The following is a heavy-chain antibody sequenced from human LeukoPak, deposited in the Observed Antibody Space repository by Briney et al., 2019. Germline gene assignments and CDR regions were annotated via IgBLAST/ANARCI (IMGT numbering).Heavy chain of an antibody. CDR3: ARGRYYDSSGHFDY. D-gene: IGHD3-22*01. CDR1: GFTVSSNY. V-gene: IGHV3-74*01. CDR2: INSDGSST. J-gene: IGHJ4*02. Sequence: PGGSLRLSCAASGFTVSSNYMSWVRQAPGKGLVWVSRINSDGSSTSYADSVKGRFTISRDNAKNTLYLQMNSLRAEDTAVYYCARGRYYDSSGHFDYWGQGTLVTVSS.